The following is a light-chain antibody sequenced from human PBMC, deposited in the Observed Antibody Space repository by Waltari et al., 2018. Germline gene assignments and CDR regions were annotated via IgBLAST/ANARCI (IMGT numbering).Light chain of an antibody. CDR1: SSDVGGYNY. J-gene: IGLJ2*01. CDR3: CSYGGSYSFVV. Sequence: QSALTQPRSVSGSPGQSVTISCTGTSSDVGGYNYVSWYQQHPGKAPKLIIYDVTKRPSGVPDRVSGSQAGNTASLTISGLQAEDEADYYCCSYGGSYSFVVFGGGTKLTVL. V-gene: IGLV2-11*01. CDR2: DVT.